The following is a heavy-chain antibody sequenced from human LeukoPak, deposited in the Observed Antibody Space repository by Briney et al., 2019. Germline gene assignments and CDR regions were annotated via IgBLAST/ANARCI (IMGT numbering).Heavy chain of an antibody. CDR1: GASVTSGGFY. CDR3: AGHSGSRSLSGPFDP. CDR2: VYYTGST. J-gene: IGHJ5*02. Sequence: PSETLSLTCTVSGASVTSGGFYWAWLRQSPAKGLEWIATVYYTGSTYYSASLESRVTISIDTSKNQFSLRLLSLTAADTAVYYCAGHSGSRSLSGPFDPWGQGTLVTVSS. D-gene: IGHD3-10*01. V-gene: IGHV4-39*01.